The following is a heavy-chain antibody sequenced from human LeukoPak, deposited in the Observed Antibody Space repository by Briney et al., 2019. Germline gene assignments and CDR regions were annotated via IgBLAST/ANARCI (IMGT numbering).Heavy chain of an antibody. V-gene: IGHV3-7*01. CDR2: IRFDGSEI. Sequence: GGSLRLSCTVSGFTSFSGHWMNWVRQAPGKGLEWVANIRFDGSEIGYGDSVEGRFIICRDNSKNSLYLQMNSLRAEDTAVYYCATRNNFEYWGQGTLVTVSS. J-gene: IGHJ4*02. CDR1: GFTSFSGHW. CDR3: ATRNNFEY.